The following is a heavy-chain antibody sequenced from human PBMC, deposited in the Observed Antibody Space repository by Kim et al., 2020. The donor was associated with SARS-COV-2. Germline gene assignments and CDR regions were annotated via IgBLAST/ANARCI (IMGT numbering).Heavy chain of an antibody. CDR2: IKQDGSEK. Sequence: GGSLRLSCAASGFTFSSHWMSWVRQAPGKGLEWVANIKQDGSEKYYVDSVKGRFTISRDNAKNSLYLQMNSLRAGDTAMYYCARDERRWLQLGFDYWCQGTLGAGSS. CDR1: GFTFSSHW. J-gene: IGHJ4*02. CDR3: ARDERRWLQLGFDY. D-gene: IGHD5-12*01. V-gene: IGHV3-7*03.